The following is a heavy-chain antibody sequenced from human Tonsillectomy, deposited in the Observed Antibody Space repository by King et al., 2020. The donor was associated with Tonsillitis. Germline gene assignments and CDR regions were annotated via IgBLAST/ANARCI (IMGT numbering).Heavy chain of an antibody. CDR3: ARQYYTNCFDY. D-gene: IGHD2/OR15-2a*01. J-gene: IGHJ4*02. CDR2: IYYSGST. Sequence: QLQESGPGLVKPSETLSLTCSVSGGSISSSSYFWGWLRQPPGKGLAWIGSIYYSGSTDYNPSLQRRATISIYTSKHLFSLNLSSLTAADTAVYYCARQYYTNCFDYWGQGTLVTVSS. CDR1: GGSISSSSYF. V-gene: IGHV4-39*01.